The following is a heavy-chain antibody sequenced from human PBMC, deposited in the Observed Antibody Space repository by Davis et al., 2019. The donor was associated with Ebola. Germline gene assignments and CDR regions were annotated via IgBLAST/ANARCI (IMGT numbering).Heavy chain of an antibody. V-gene: IGHV4-59*08. J-gene: IGHJ5*02. CDR3: ARHAWYCSSTSCINWFDP. D-gene: IGHD2-2*01. Sequence: SEPLSLTCTVSGGSISSYYWSWIRQPPGKGLEWIGYIYYSWSTNYNPSLKSRVTISVDTSKNQFSLKLSSVTAADTAVYYCARHAWYCSSTSCINWFDPWGQGTLVTVSS. CDR2: IYYSWST. CDR1: GGSISSYY.